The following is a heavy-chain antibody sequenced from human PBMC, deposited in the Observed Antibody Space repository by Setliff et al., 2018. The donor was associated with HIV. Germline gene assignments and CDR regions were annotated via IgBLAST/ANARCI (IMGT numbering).Heavy chain of an antibody. Sequence: PSETLSLTCTVSGGSISGYYWSWIRQPPGKGLEYIGSIFFTGNTIYNPSLKARATLSVDMSKNQVFLRLSSVTAADTAVYYCVRGYCSSTTCYEDYYYMDVWGKGSTVTVSS. V-gene: IGHV4-59*01. CDR2: IFFTGNT. CDR3: VRGYCSSTTCYEDYYYMDV. D-gene: IGHD2-2*01. J-gene: IGHJ6*03. CDR1: GGSISGYY.